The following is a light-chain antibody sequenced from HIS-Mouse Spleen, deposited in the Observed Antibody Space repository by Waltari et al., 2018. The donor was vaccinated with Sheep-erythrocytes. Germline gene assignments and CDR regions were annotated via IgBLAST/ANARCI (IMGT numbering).Light chain of an antibody. J-gene: IGLJ1*01. CDR1: SGHVAGYNH. Sequence: HSARTQPRPMSGSPGQPVTISCPGTSGHVAGYNHVPWYQQHPGKAPKLMIYEVSKRPSGVPDRFSGSKSGNTASLTISGLQAEDEADYYCCSYAGSYNHVFATGTKVTVL. V-gene: IGLV2-11*01. CDR2: EVS. CDR3: CSYAGSYNHV.